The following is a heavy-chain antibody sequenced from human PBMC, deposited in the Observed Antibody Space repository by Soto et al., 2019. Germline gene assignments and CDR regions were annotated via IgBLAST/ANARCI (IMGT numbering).Heavy chain of an antibody. V-gene: IGHV4-31*03. CDR2: IYYSGST. CDR3: ARDTTRGYSYGSFDS. Sequence: PSETLSLTCTVSGGSISSGGYYWSWIRQHPGKGLEWIGYIYYSGSTYYNPSLKSRVTISVDTSKNQFSLKLSSVTAADTAVYYCARDTTRGYSYGSFDSWGQGTLVTVSS. D-gene: IGHD5-18*01. J-gene: IGHJ4*02. CDR1: GGSISSGGYY.